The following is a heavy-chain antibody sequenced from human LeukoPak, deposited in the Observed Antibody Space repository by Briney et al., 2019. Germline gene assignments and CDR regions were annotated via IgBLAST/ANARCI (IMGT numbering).Heavy chain of an antibody. CDR2: IDPDGGNT. CDR3: ATAVAGHYYYYYMDV. J-gene: IGHJ6*03. CDR1: GYTFTDSY. Sequence: ASVKASCKASGYTFTDSYVHWVRQAPGQVLEWMGLIDPDGGNTNYAQNFQGRVTLTRDTSTSTLYMELSSLRSEDTAVYYCATAVAGHYYYYYMDVWGKGTTVTISS. V-gene: IGHV1-46*01. D-gene: IGHD6-19*01.